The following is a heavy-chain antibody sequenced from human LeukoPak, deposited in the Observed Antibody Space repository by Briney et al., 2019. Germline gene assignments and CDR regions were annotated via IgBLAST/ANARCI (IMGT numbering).Heavy chain of an antibody. V-gene: IGHV3-69-1*01. CDR3: ARGGDPDY. D-gene: IGHD2-21*02. J-gene: IGHJ4*02. CDR2: STSSGTV. Sequence: GSLRLSCAASGFTFSNAWMSWVRQAPGKGLEWVSTSSGTVFYADSVKGRFTISRDNAKNSLYLQMNSLRAEDTAVYYCARGGDPDYWGQGTLVTVSS. CDR1: GFTFSNAW.